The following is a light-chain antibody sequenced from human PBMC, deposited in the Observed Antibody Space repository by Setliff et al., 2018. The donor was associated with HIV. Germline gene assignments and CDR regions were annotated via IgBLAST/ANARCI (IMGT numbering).Light chain of an antibody. Sequence: ALAQPRSVSGSPGQSVTITCTGTSSNIGTYNYVSWYQQHPGKAPKLMIYDVTKRPSGVPDRFSGSKSGNTASLTISGLQTEDEADYYCCSYAGSSVSYVFGTGTKVTVL. CDR3: CSYAGSSVSYV. V-gene: IGLV2-11*01. J-gene: IGLJ1*01. CDR2: DVT. CDR1: SSNIGTYNY.